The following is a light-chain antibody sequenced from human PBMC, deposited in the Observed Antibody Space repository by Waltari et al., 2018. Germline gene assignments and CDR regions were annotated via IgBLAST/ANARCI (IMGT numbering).Light chain of an antibody. Sequence: DIVLTQSPDTLSLSPGETATLSCRASQTISSTYLAWYQQKPGQAPRLLIHSASRRATAIPDRFSGSGSWTDFTLTVSRLEPDDFAVYYCQLYGSSPLFTFGPGTKVEIK. CDR1: QTISSTY. CDR2: SAS. J-gene: IGKJ3*01. V-gene: IGKV3-20*01. CDR3: QLYGSSPLFT.